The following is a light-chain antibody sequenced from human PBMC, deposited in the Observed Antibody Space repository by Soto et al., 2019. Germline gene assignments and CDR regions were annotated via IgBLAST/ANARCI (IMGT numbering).Light chain of an antibody. CDR2: GAS. CDR3: QQYNNWPPLT. Sequence: EIVMTQSPATLSVSPGERATLSCRASQSCSRNLACYQQKPGQAPRLHIYGASTRATGIPARFSGSGSGTEFTLTISSLQSEDFAVYYCQQYNNWPPLTFGGGTKVEIK. J-gene: IGKJ4*01. V-gene: IGKV3D-15*01. CDR1: QSCSRN.